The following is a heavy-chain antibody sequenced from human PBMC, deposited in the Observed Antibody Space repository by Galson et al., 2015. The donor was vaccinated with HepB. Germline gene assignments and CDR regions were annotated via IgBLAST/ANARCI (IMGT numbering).Heavy chain of an antibody. Sequence: SVKVSCKASGGTFSSYAISWVRQAPGQGLEWMGGIIPILGIATYAQKFQGRVTITADKSTSTAYMELSSLRSEDTAVYYCARASHDLGIAARRGSFDYWGQGTLATVSS. V-gene: IGHV1-69*10. CDR3: ARASHDLGIAARRGSFDY. J-gene: IGHJ4*02. D-gene: IGHD6-6*01. CDR2: IIPILGIA. CDR1: GGTFSSYA.